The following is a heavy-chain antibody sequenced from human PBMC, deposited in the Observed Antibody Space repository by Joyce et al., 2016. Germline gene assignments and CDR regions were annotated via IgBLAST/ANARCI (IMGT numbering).Heavy chain of an antibody. CDR1: GFTFSNYG. Sequence: QVLLVESGGGVVEPGRSLRLSCAASGFTFSNYGLHWVRQAPGKGLGWVAVIWYDGSNKCYADSVKGRFTISRDNSKNKLYLQVNSLRAEDTAVYYCAGDRRVGATNIDDWGQGTLVTVSS. D-gene: IGHD1-26*01. V-gene: IGHV3-33*01. CDR2: IWYDGSNK. J-gene: IGHJ4*02. CDR3: AGDRRVGATNIDD.